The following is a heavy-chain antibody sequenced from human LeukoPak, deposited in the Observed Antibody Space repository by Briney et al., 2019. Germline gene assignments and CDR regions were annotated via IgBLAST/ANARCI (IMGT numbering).Heavy chain of an antibody. J-gene: IGHJ4*02. CDR1: GASISTFY. Sequence: NASETLSLTCTVSGASISTFYWSWIRQPPGKGLEWIGYLFFGGSTNYSPSLKSRVTISSDTSKNQLSLKLTSVTAADTAVYYCARAGGGWSFDYLGQGTLVTVSS. CDR2: LFFGGST. V-gene: IGHV4-59*01. D-gene: IGHD6-19*01. CDR3: ARAGGGWSFDY.